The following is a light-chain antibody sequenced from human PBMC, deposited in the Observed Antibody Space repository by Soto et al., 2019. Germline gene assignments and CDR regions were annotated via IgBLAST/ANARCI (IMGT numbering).Light chain of an antibody. J-gene: IGKJ2*01. CDR1: QGISNY. Sequence: IQVTQSPSSLSASVGDRVTITCRASQGISNYLAWYQQKPGKAPNLLIYAASTLQSGVPSRFSGSASGTDFTLTISSLQPEDCATYYCQQLDSYPRTFGQGTKLEIK. CDR3: QQLDSYPRT. V-gene: IGKV1-9*01. CDR2: AAS.